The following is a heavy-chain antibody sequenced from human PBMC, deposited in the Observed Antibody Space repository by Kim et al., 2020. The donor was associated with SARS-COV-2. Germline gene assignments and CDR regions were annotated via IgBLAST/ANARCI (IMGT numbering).Heavy chain of an antibody. D-gene: IGHD1-26*01. J-gene: IGHJ5*01. CDR2: IIPVFGSA. CDR3: ARDLKVELQNWFDS. V-gene: IGHV1-69*13. Sequence: SVKVSCKVSGDTFSKFGISWVRQAPGQGLEWMGGIIPVFGSANYAQKFQGRVTITADESTTTAYMELRGLSSEDTAVYYCARDLKVELQNWFDSWGQGT. CDR1: GDTFSKFG.